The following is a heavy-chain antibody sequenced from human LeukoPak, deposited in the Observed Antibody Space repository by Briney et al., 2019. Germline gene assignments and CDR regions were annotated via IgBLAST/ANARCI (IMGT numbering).Heavy chain of an antibody. D-gene: IGHD3-3*01. CDR3: ASSPFWSGFCYFDY. V-gene: IGHV4-34*01. CDR2: VSRSGST. J-gene: IGHJ4*02. CDR1: GGSFSGYY. Sequence: SETLSLTCAVYGGSFSGYYWSWIRQAPGKGLEWIGEVSRSGSTNYNPSLKSRGTISVDTSKNHFFLMLGSVTAADTAVYYCASSPFWSGFCYFDYGAQGTPVTASS.